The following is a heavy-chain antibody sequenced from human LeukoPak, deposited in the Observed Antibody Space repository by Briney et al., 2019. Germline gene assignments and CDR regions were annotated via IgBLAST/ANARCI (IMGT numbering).Heavy chain of an antibody. V-gene: IGHV1-2*02. CDR1: GYTFTGYF. D-gene: IGHD3-10*01. J-gene: IGHJ6*02. Sequence: ASVKVSCKASGYTFTGYFIHWVRQAPGQGLEWMGWIKPNRGGTNYAQKFKGRVTMTRDTSISTAYMELGRLRSDDTAVYYCAREASYGSGSYYYYYYGMDVWGQGTTVTVSS. CDR3: AREASYGSGSYYYYYYGMDV. CDR2: IKPNRGGT.